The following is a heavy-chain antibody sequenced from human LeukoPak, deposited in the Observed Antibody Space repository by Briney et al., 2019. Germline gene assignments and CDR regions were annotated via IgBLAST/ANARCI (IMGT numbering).Heavy chain of an antibody. Sequence: TETLSLTCTVSGGSISSSSYYWGWIRQPPGKGLEWIGSIYYSGSTYYNPSLKSRVTISVDTSKNQFYLKLSSVTAADTAVYYCAREPDGTSDPNLNWFDPWGQGTLVTVSS. CDR3: AREPDGTSDPNLNWFDP. CDR1: GGSISSSSYY. J-gene: IGHJ5*02. CDR2: IYYSGST. D-gene: IGHD2-2*01. V-gene: IGHV4-39*07.